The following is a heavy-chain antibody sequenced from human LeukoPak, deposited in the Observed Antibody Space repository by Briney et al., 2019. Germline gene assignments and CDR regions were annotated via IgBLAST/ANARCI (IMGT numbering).Heavy chain of an antibody. CDR1: GFTSSSYW. V-gene: IGHV3-74*01. J-gene: IGHJ4*02. CDR3: ARDMVRGVPLGY. Sequence: GGSLRLSCAASGFTSSSYWMHWVCQAPGKGLVWVSRINSDGSSTSYADSVKGRFTISRDNAKNTLYLQMNSLRAEDTAVYYCARDMVRGVPLGYWGQGTLVTVSS. D-gene: IGHD3-10*01. CDR2: INSDGSST.